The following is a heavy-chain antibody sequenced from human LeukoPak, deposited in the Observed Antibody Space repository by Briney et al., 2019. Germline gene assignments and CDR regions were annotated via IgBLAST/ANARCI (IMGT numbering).Heavy chain of an antibody. Sequence: SETLSLTCTVSGGSISSYYWSWIRQPPGKGLEWIGYIYYSGSTNYNPSLKSRVTISVDTSKNQFSLKLSSVTAADTAVCYCARDSGSGYYYGSGSYNWFDPWGQGTLVTVSS. CDR2: IYYSGST. J-gene: IGHJ5*02. CDR1: GGSISSYY. CDR3: ARDSGSGYYYGSGSYNWFDP. D-gene: IGHD3-10*01. V-gene: IGHV4-59*01.